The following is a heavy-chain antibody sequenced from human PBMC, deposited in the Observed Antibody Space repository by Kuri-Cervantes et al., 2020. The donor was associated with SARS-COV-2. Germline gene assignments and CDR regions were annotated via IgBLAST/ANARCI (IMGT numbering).Heavy chain of an antibody. CDR2: ISSSGGIYM. Sequence: GESLKISCAASGFTFSDYYMSWIRQAPGKGLEWVSYISSSGGIYMQYADSVKGRFTISRDNAKKSLYLEINSLRAEDTAVYHCARQGYCSGGSCYSGAMDVWGQGTTVTVSS. V-gene: IGHV3-11*01. D-gene: IGHD2-15*01. CDR3: ARQGYCSGGSCYSGAMDV. J-gene: IGHJ6*02. CDR1: GFTFSDYY.